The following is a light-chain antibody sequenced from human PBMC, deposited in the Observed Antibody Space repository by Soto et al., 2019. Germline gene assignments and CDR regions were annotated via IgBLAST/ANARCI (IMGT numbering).Light chain of an antibody. V-gene: IGLV2-14*01. CDR3: SSYTSSSTLV. CDR1: SSDVGCYNY. CDR2: EVS. Sequence: QSALTQPASVSGSPGQSITISCTGTSSDVGCYNYVSWYQQHPGKAPKLMIYEVSNRPSGVSNRFSGSKSGNTATLTISGLHAEDEADYYCSSYTSSSTLVFGTGTKLTVL. J-gene: IGLJ1*01.